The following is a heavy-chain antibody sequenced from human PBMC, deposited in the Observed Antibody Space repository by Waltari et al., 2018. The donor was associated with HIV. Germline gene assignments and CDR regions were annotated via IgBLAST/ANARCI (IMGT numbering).Heavy chain of an antibody. J-gene: IGHJ6*02. CDR2: IYYSGST. CDR3: ARDCCDFWSGYSRHYYYGMDV. Sequence: QVQLQESGPGLVKPSPTLSLTCPVSGGSIGSGDYYWSWIGQPPGKGLEWIGYIYYSGSTYYNPSLKSRVTISVDTSKNQFSLKLSSVTAADTAVYYCARDCCDFWSGYSRHYYYGMDVWGQGTTVTVSS. CDR1: GGSIGSGDYY. D-gene: IGHD3-3*01. V-gene: IGHV4-30-4*01.